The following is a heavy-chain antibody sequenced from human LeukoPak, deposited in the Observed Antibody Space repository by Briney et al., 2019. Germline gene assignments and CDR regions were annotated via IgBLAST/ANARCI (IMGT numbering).Heavy chain of an antibody. CDR2: ISAYNGNT. Sequence: ASVKVSCKASGYTFTSYGISWVRQAPGQGLEWMGWISAYNGNTNYAQKLQGRVTMTTDTSTSTAYMELRSLRSDDTAVYYCARDPDAGSGWLSPYDYWGQGTLVTVSS. CDR3: ARDPDAGSGWLSPYDY. CDR1: GYTFTSYG. V-gene: IGHV1-18*01. J-gene: IGHJ4*02. D-gene: IGHD6-19*01.